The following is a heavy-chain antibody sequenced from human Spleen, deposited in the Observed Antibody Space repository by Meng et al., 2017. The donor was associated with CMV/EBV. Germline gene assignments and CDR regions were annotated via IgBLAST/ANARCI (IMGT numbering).Heavy chain of an antibody. CDR2: VVTTLDTV. CDR3: AKEERKSETYYYYGMDV. CDR1: TFSSHT. Sequence: TFSSHTISGVRQAPGQGHEWMGRVVTTLDTVNYAQKFQGRVTITADKSTGTVYMELNSLTFEDTAVYYCAKEERKSETYYYYGMDVWGQGTMVTVSS. V-gene: IGHV1-69*08. J-gene: IGHJ6*02. D-gene: IGHD5-24*01.